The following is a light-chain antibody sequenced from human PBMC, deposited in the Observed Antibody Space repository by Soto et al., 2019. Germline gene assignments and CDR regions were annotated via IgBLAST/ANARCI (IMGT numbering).Light chain of an antibody. CDR1: QSISSTD. J-gene: IGKJ1*01. CDR3: QQYDSPPRT. Sequence: EIVLTQSPGTLSLSPGKRVTLSCRASQSISSTDLAWYQQKPGQAPRLLIYGASSRATGIPDRFSGSGSGTDFTLTISRLEPEDFAVYYCQQYDSPPRTFGQGTKVEVQ. V-gene: IGKV3-20*01. CDR2: GAS.